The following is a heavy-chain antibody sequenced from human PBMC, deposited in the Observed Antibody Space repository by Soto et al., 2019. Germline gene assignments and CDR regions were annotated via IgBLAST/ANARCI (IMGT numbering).Heavy chain of an antibody. CDR2: INPNSGGT. J-gene: IGHJ4*02. V-gene: IGHV1-2*02. Sequence: ASVKVSCKASGYTFTGYYMHWVRQAPGQGLEWMGWINPNSGGTNYAQKFQGRGTMTRDTSISTAYMELSRLRSDDTAVYYCAGWGSLTTVIPFDYWGQGTLVTVSS. D-gene: IGHD4-4*01. CDR1: GYTFTGYY. CDR3: AGWGSLTTVIPFDY.